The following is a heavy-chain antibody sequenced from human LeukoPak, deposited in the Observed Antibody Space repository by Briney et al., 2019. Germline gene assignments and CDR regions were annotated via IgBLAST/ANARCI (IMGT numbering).Heavy chain of an antibody. CDR1: GFSFSSYS. CDR2: ISSTSIYK. CDR3: ARDPRIYCTNGICRDDYFDN. J-gene: IGHJ4*02. V-gene: IGHV3-21*01. Sequence: PGGSLRLSCAAFGFSFSSYSMNWVRQAPGKGLEWVSSISSTSIYKYYADSVKGRFTISRDNAKDSLFLQMNSLRAEDTAIYYCARDPRIYCTNGICRDDYFDNWGQGTLVTVSS. D-gene: IGHD2-8*01.